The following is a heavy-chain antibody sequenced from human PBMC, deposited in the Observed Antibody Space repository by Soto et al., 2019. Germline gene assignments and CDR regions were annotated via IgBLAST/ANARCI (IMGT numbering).Heavy chain of an antibody. D-gene: IGHD2-21*02. CDR1: GFTLRNYE. CDR2: ISGSNNNI. Sequence: GGSLRLSCAASGFTLRNYEMNWVRQAPGKGLEWISKISGSNNNIYYADSVRGRFTISRDNAKNSLYLQMNSLRAEDTAIYYCASERLCGADCYFFDNWGQGTQVTVPS. V-gene: IGHV3-48*03. J-gene: IGHJ4*02. CDR3: ASERLCGADCYFFDN.